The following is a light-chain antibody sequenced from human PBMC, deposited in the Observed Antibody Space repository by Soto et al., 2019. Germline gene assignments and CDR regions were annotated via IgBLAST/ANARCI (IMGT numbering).Light chain of an antibody. CDR1: SNDIGGYNY. Sequence: QSVRAEPACVSVSPGQSITISCTGTSNDIGGYNYVSWYQQHPGKAPKLLIFEVRSRPSGVSNRFSGSKSGNTASLTISALQPEDEADYFCNSYTSSTSLPYVFGTGTKVTVL. J-gene: IGLJ1*01. CDR2: EVR. CDR3: NSYTSSTSLPYV. V-gene: IGLV2-14*01.